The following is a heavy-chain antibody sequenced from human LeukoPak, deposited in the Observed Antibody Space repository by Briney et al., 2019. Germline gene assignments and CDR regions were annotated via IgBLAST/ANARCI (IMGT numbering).Heavy chain of an antibody. Sequence: ASVKVSCKASGYTFTSYGISWVRQASGQGLEWMGWISAYNGNTNYAQRLQGRVTMTTDTSTSTAYMELRSLRSNDTAVYYCATSGTDTAMSYWGQGTLVTVSS. CDR2: ISAYNGNT. J-gene: IGHJ4*02. CDR3: ATSGTDTAMSY. V-gene: IGHV1-18*01. CDR1: GYTFTSYG. D-gene: IGHD5-18*01.